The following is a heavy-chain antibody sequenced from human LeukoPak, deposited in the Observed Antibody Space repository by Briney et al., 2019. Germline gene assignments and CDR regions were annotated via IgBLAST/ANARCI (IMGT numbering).Heavy chain of an antibody. CDR2: ISSSGSTI. J-gene: IGHJ4*02. CDR1: GFTFSDYY. D-gene: IGHD3-10*01. CDR3: ARDITMVRGVTNGFDY. Sequence: PGGSLRLSCAASGFTFSDYYMSWIRQAPGKGLEWVSYISSSGSTIYYADSVKGRFTISRDNAKNSLYLQMNSLRAEDTAVYYCARDITMVRGVTNGFDYWGQGTLVTVSS. V-gene: IGHV3-11*01.